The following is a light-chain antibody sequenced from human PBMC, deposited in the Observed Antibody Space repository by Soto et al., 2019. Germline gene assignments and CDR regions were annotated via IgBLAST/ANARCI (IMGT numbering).Light chain of an antibody. Sequence: QSALTHPASVSGSPGQSITISCTGTSSDVGTYNDVSWYQQHPGKAPKLMIYEVSNRPSGVADRFSGSKSGNTASLTISGLQAEDEADYYCISYTTTSTLYAFGTGTKVTVL. CDR1: SSDVGTYND. CDR3: ISYTTTSTLYA. V-gene: IGLV2-14*01. J-gene: IGLJ1*01. CDR2: EVS.